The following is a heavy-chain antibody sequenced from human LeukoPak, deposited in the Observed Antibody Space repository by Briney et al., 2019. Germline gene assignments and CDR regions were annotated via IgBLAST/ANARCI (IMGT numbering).Heavy chain of an antibody. CDR3: ARHDIVGRHFGY. J-gene: IGHJ4*02. V-gene: IGHV4-39*01. Sequence: SETLPLTCTVSGGSISSSDYYWGWIRQPPGKGLEWIGNIYYSGSSYYNPSLNSRVTLSIDTSKNHFSLKLNSVTAADTALYFCARHDIVGRHFGYWGQGTLVIVSS. D-gene: IGHD1-26*01. CDR1: GGSISSSDYY. CDR2: IYYSGSS.